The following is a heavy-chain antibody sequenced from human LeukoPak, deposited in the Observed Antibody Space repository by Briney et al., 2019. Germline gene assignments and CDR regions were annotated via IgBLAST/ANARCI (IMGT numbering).Heavy chain of an antibody. CDR2: INHSGST. J-gene: IGHJ6*03. V-gene: IGHV4-34*01. D-gene: IGHD3-16*02. CDR3: ARALKGDYVWGSYRAYYYYYMDV. CDR1: GGSFSDYD. Sequence: SETLSLTCAVSGGSFSDYDWSWIRQPPGKGLEWIGEINHSGSTNCDPSLKSRITMSIDTSKSQFSLNLRSVTAADTAVYYCARALKGDYVWGSYRAYYYYYMDVWGKGTTVTVSS.